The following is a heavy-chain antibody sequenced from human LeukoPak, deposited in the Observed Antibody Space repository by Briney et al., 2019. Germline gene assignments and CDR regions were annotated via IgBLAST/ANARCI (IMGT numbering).Heavy chain of an antibody. V-gene: IGHV4-39*07. J-gene: IGHJ6*03. Sequence: SETLSLTCSVPGGSISSSSYYWGWIRQPPGKGLEWIGSMYYSGSTYYNPSLKSRVTISVDTSKNQFSLKLRSVTAADTAVYYCARGRRDGYTLYYMDVWGKGTTVTVSS. D-gene: IGHD5-24*01. CDR2: MYYSGST. CDR1: GGSISSSSYY. CDR3: ARGRRDGYTLYYMDV.